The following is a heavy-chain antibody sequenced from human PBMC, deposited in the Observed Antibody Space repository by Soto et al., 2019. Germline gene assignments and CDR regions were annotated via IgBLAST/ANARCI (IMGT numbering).Heavy chain of an antibody. CDR2: IFYTGRP. V-gene: IGHV4-31*02. CDR3: ASAPGRTMNALRYYYGLDV. D-gene: IGHD3-22*01. Sequence: WTWIRQFPGTGLEWIGYIFYTGRPYYNPSLKSRVSISVDTSKNQFSLKVTSVTAADTAVYFCASAPGRTMNALRYYYGLDVWGRGTTVTVSS. J-gene: IGHJ6*02.